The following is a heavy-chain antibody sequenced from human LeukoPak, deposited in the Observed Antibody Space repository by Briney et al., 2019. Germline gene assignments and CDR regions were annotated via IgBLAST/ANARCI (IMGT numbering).Heavy chain of an antibody. V-gene: IGHV3-30*02. Sequence: GGSLRLSCAASGFTFSSYGMHWVRQAPGKGLVWVAFIRYDGSNKYYADSVKGRFTISRDNSNNTLYLQMNSLRAEDTAVYYCAKSIPSYNWFDPWGQGTLVTVSS. CDR1: GFTFSSYG. CDR3: AKSIPSYNWFDP. CDR2: IRYDGSNK. J-gene: IGHJ5*02.